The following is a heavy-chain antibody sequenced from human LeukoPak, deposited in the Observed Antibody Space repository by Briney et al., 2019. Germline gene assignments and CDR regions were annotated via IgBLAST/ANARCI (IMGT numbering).Heavy chain of an antibody. CDR2: INHSGST. CDR3: ARIRPRVVVPAAKYYFDY. J-gene: IGHJ4*02. Sequence: KASETLSLTCAVYGGSFSGYYWSWIRQPPGKGLEWIGEINHSGSTNYNPSLKSRVTISVDTSKNQFSLKLSSVTAADTAVYYCARIRPRVVVPAAKYYFDYWGQGTLVTVS. V-gene: IGHV4-34*01. CDR1: GGSFSGYY. D-gene: IGHD2-2*01.